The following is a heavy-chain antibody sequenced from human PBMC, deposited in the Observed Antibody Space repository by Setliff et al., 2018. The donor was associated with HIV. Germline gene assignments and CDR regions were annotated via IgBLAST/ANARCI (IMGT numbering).Heavy chain of an antibody. CDR1: GFTFSSSW. Sequence: GSLRLSCAASGFTFSSSWMHWVRQAPGKGLVWVSRISSDGSNTACADSVEGRFTISRDNAKNSLFLQMNSLRAEDTAVYYCAGDLFPYYHDSSPYYPPGYWGQGTLVTVSS. D-gene: IGHD3-22*01. V-gene: IGHV3-74*01. J-gene: IGHJ4*02. CDR3: AGDLFPYYHDSSPYYPPGY. CDR2: ISSDGSNT.